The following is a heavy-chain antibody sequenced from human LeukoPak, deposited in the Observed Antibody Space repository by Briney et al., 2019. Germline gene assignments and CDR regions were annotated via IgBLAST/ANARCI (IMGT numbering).Heavy chain of an antibody. J-gene: IGHJ4*02. V-gene: IGHV3-15*01. CDR2: IRSKTDGGTT. Sequence: GGSLRLSCAASGFTFSNAWISWVRQAPGKGLEWVGRIRSKTDGGTTDYAAPVKGRFTISRDDSKNTLYLQMNSLKTEDTAVYYCTRGDYYDSSGYFDYWGQGTLVTVSS. D-gene: IGHD3-22*01. CDR3: TRGDYYDSSGYFDY. CDR1: GFTFSNAW.